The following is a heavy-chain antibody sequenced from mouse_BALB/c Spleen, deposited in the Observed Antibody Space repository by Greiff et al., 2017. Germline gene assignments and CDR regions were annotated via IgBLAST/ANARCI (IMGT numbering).Heavy chain of an antibody. CDR2: IDPYNGGT. J-gene: IGHJ3*01. CDR3: ARKGIRYPAWFAY. D-gene: IGHD2-14*01. CDR1: GYSFTDYN. Sequence: VQLKESGPELVKPGASVKVSCKASGYSFTDYNMYWVKQSHGKSLEWIGYIDPYNGGTSYNQKFKGKATLTVDKSSSTAFMHLHSLTSEDSAVYYCARKGIRYPAWFAYWGQGTLVTVSA. V-gene: IGHV1S135*01.